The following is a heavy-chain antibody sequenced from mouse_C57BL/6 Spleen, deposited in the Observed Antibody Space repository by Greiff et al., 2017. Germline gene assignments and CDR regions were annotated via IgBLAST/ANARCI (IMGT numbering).Heavy chain of an antibody. J-gene: IGHJ1*03. Sequence: QVQLQQPGTELVKPGASVKLSCKASGYTFTSYWMHWVKQRPGQGLEWIGYINPSNGGTNYNEKFKSKATLTVDKSSSTAYMQLSSLTSEDSAVYSGARCYNSNYWYFDVWGTGTTVTVSS. V-gene: IGHV1-53*01. CDR3: ARCYNSNYWYFDV. CDR2: INPSNGGT. D-gene: IGHD2-5*01. CDR1: GYTFTSYW.